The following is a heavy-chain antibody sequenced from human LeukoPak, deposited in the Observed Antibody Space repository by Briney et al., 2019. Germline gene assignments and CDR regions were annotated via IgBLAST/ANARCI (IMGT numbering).Heavy chain of an antibody. V-gene: IGHV4-34*01. J-gene: IGHJ4*02. D-gene: IGHD6-13*01. CDR3: ARAYRSSWYVGY. CDR2: INHSGST. CDR1: GGSFSGYY. Sequence: SETPSLTCAVYGGSFSGYYWSWIRQPPGKGLEWIGEINHSGSTNYNPSLKSRVTISVDTSKNQFSLKLSSATAADTAVYYCARAYRSSWYVGYWGQGTLVTVSS.